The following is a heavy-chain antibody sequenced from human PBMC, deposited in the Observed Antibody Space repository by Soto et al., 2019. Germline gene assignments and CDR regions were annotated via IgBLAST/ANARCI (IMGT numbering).Heavy chain of an antibody. Sequence: QVQLVESGGGVVQPGRSLRLSCAASGFTFSSYAMHWVRQAPGKGLEWVAVISYDGSNKYYADSVKGRFTISRDNSKNTLYLQMNSLRAEDTAEYYCATSWSYFDYWGQGTLVTVSS. V-gene: IGHV3-30-3*01. CDR2: ISYDGSNK. CDR3: ATSWSYFDY. J-gene: IGHJ4*02. CDR1: GFTFSSYA.